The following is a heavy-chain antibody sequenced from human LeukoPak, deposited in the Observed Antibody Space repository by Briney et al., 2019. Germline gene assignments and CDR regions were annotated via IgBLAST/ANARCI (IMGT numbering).Heavy chain of an antibody. Sequence: GGSLRLSCAASGFTFSSYAMSWVRRAPGKGLEWVSAISGSGGSTYYADSVKGRFTISRDNSKNTLYLQMNSLRAEDTAVYYCAKDLSAMVRGVPYNWFDPWGQGTLVTVSS. V-gene: IGHV3-23*01. CDR1: GFTFSSYA. CDR3: AKDLSAMVRGVPYNWFDP. J-gene: IGHJ5*02. CDR2: ISGSGGST. D-gene: IGHD3-10*01.